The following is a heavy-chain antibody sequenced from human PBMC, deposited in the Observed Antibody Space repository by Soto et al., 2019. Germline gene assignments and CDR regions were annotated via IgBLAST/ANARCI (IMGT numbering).Heavy chain of an antibody. J-gene: IGHJ5*02. Sequence: QVQLVESGGGVVQPGTSLRLSCAASGFTFSAYGMHWVRQAPGKGLEWVAGIWHDARDEYYADSVRGRFTISRDNSRNTLYLQMNSLRAEDTAVYYCARDPDTSSHYSWFDPWGQGTLVTVSS. CDR3: ARDPDTSSHYSWFDP. D-gene: IGHD3-22*01. CDR1: GFTFSAYG. CDR2: IWHDARDE. V-gene: IGHV3-33*01.